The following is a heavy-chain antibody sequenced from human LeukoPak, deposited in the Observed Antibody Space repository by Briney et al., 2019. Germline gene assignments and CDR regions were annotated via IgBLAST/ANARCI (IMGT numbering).Heavy chain of an antibody. Sequence: ASVKVSCKVSGYTLTELSMHWVRQAPGKGLEWMGGFDPEDGGTIYAQKFQGRVTMTEDTSTDTAYMELSSLRSEDTAVYYCATASGWSQRNYYYYMDVWGKGTTVTVSS. V-gene: IGHV1-24*01. D-gene: IGHD2-15*01. CDR2: FDPEDGGT. J-gene: IGHJ6*03. CDR1: GYTLTELS. CDR3: ATASGWSQRNYYYYMDV.